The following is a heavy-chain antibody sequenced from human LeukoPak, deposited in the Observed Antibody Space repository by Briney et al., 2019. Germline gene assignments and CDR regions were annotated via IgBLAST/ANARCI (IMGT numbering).Heavy chain of an antibody. CDR2: ISGSGGST. Sequence: GGSLRLSCAASGFTFSSYAMSWVRQAPGKGLKWVSAISGSGGSTYYADSVKGRFTISRDNSKNTLYLQVNSLRAEDTAVYYCAKGGKWDVTPFDYWGQGTLVTVSS. CDR1: GFTFSSYA. D-gene: IGHD1-26*01. J-gene: IGHJ4*02. V-gene: IGHV3-23*01. CDR3: AKGGKWDVTPFDY.